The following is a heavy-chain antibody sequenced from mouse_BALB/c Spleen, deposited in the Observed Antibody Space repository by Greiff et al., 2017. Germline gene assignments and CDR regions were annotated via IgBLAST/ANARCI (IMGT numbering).Heavy chain of an antibody. CDR1: GFTFSSYT. V-gene: IGHV5-6-4*01. D-gene: IGHD2-4*01. CDR3: TRAITNYAMDY. CDR2: ISSGGSYT. J-gene: IGHJ4*01. Sequence: EVHLVESGGGLVKPGGSLKLSCAASGFTFSSYTMSWVRQTPEKRLEWVATISSGGSYTYYPDSVKGRFTISRDNAKNTLYLQMSSLKSEDTAMYYCTRAITNYAMDYWGQGTSVTVSS.